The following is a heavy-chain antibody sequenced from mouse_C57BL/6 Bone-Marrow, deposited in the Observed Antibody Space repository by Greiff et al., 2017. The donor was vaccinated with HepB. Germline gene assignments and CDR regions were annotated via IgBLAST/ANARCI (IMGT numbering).Heavy chain of an antibody. J-gene: IGHJ3*01. D-gene: IGHD2-3*01. CDR3: ARQNDGYYAFAY. V-gene: IGHV5-6*01. CDR1: GFTFSSYG. Sequence: EVKVVESGGDLVKPGGSLKLSCAASGFTFSSYGMSWVRQTPDKRLEWVATISSGGSYTYYPDSVKGRFTISRENAKNTLYLQMSSLKSEDTAMYYCARQNDGYYAFAYWGQGTLVTVSA. CDR2: ISSGGSYT.